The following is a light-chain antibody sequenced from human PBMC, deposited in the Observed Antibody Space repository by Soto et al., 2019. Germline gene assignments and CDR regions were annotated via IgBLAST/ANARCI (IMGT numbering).Light chain of an antibody. Sequence: QSVLTQPPSVSGSPGQSVTISCTGTSSDVGKYDRVSWYQQPPGTAPRLIMYEVTNRPSGVPVRFSGSKSGNTASLTISGLQDEDEADYFCSSYTSGSRYVFGAGTKLTV. V-gene: IGLV2-18*02. CDR1: SSDVGKYDR. CDR3: SSYTSGSRYV. CDR2: EVT. J-gene: IGLJ1*01.